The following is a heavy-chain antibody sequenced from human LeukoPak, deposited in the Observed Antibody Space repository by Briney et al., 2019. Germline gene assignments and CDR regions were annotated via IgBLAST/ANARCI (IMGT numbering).Heavy chain of an antibody. CDR1: GGSISSGGYY. CDR3: ASYSYYYDSSGYFDY. J-gene: IGHJ4*02. D-gene: IGHD3-22*01. CDR2: IYYSGST. Sequence: SETLSLTCTVSGGSISSGGYYWSWIRQHPGKGLEWIGYIYYSGSTYYNPSLKSRVTISVDTSKNQFSLKLSSVTAADTAVYYCASYSYYYDSSGYFDYWGQGTLVTVSS. V-gene: IGHV4-31*03.